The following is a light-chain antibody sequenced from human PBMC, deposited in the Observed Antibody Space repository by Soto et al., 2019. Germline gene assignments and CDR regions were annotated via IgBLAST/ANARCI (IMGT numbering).Light chain of an antibody. V-gene: IGLV2-23*01. CDR1: SSVVGSYNL. J-gene: IGLJ1*01. CDR2: EGS. CDR3: CSYAGSSTYV. Sequence: QSVLTHPASVSGSPGQSITISCTGTSSVVGSYNLVSWYQQHPGKAPKLMIYEGSKRPSGVSNRFSGSKSGNTASLTISVLQAEDEADYCCCSYAGSSTYVFGSGIKVNV.